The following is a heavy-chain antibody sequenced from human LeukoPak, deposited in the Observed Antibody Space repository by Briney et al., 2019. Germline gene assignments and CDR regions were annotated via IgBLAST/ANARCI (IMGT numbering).Heavy chain of an antibody. CDR1: GFNFSSYA. CDR3: ARALIKPVAGTVYYFDY. J-gene: IGHJ4*02. CDR2: ISYDGSNK. D-gene: IGHD6-19*01. V-gene: IGHV3-30*04. Sequence: GGSLRLSCAASGFNFSSYAMHWVRQAPGKGLEGVAVISYDGSNKYYADSVKGRFTISRDNAKNTLYLQMNSLRAEDTAVYYCARALIKPVAGTVYYFDYWGQGTLVTVSS.